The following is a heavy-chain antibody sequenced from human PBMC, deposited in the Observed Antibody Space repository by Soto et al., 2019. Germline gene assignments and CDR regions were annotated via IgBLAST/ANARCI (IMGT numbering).Heavy chain of an antibody. CDR1: GYTFTSFS. CDR2: INPGNGNT. CDR3: ARDRGYSYGYAHDAFDI. V-gene: IGHV1-3*01. D-gene: IGHD5-18*01. Sequence: ASVKVSCKTSGYTFTSFSMHWVRQAPGQRLEWMGWINPGNGNTKYSQKFQGRVTITGDTSASTAYMELSSLRSEDTAVYYCARDRGYSYGYAHDAFDIRGQGTMVTVSS. J-gene: IGHJ3*02.